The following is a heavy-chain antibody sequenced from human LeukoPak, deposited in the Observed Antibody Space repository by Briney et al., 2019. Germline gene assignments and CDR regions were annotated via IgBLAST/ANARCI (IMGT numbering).Heavy chain of an antibody. D-gene: IGHD5-12*01. J-gene: IGHJ5*02. V-gene: IGHV3-21*01. CDR3: ARARVEMATNWFDP. CDR1: GFTFSSYS. Sequence: GGSLRLSCAASGFTFSSYSMNWVRQAPGKGLEWVSSISSSSSYIYYADSVKGRFTTSRDNAKNPLYLQMNSLRAEDTAVYYCARARVEMATNWFDPWGQGTLVTVSS. CDR2: ISSSSSYI.